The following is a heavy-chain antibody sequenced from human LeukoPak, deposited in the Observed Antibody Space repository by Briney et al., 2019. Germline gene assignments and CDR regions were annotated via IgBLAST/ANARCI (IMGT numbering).Heavy chain of an antibody. D-gene: IGHD6-13*01. Sequence: GASVKFSCKASGYTFTSYYMHWVRQAPGQGLEWMGIINPSGGSTSYAQKFQGRVTMTRDTSTSTVYMELSSLRSEDTAVYYCARGGQRSSWSRGYFDYWGQGTLVTVSS. J-gene: IGHJ4*02. CDR3: ARGGQRSSWSRGYFDY. CDR1: GYTFTSYY. CDR2: INPSGGST. V-gene: IGHV1-46*01.